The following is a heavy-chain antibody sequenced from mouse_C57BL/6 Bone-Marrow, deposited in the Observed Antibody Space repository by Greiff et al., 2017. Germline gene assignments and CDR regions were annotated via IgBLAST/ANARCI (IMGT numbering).Heavy chain of an antibody. V-gene: IGHV1-55*01. J-gene: IGHJ2*01. D-gene: IGHD4-1*01. Sequence: VQLQLSGAELVKPGASVKMSCKASGYTFTSYWITWVKLRPGQGLEWIGVIYPTRGRTNYYEKFKSKAMLTVDTSSNTAYMQLSSLTSEDSAVFYWARSGPLGRSFDYWGQGTTLTVSS. CDR2: IYPTRGRT. CDR1: GYTFTSYW. CDR3: ARSGPLGRSFDY.